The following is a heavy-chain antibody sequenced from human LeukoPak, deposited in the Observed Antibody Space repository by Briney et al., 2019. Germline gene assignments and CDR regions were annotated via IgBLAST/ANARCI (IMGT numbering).Heavy chain of an antibody. CDR2: ISTYNGDT. D-gene: IGHD2-2*01. J-gene: IGHJ5*02. CDR3: AREYPDAPYCSSTSCYARDNWFDP. V-gene: IGHV1-18*01. Sequence: ASVKVSCKASGYTFTRWNFSWVRQAPGQGLEWMGWISTYNGDTKYAQKLQGRVTMTTDTSTSTAYMELSRLRSDDTAVYYCAREYPDAPYCSSTSCYARDNWFDPWGQGTLVTVSS. CDR1: GYTFTRWN.